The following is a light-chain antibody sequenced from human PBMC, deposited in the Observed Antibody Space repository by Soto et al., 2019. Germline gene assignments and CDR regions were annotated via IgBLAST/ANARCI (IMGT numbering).Light chain of an antibody. CDR3: QQRSKWPPEVT. V-gene: IGKV3-11*01. CDR2: DAS. CDR1: QSVSSY. J-gene: IGKJ5*01. Sequence: EIVLTQSPATLSLSPGERATLSCRAGQSVSSYLAWYQQKPGQAPRLLIYDASNRATGISARFSGSGSGTDFTLTISSLEPEDFAVYYCQQRSKWPPEVTFGQGTRLEIK.